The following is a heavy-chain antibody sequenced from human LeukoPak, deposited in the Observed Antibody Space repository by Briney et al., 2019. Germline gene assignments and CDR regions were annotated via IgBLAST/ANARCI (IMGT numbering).Heavy chain of an antibody. J-gene: IGHJ4*02. D-gene: IGHD4-23*01. Sequence: SETLSLTCAVYGGSFSGYYWSWIRQPPGKGPEWIGEINHSGSTNYNPSLKSRVTISVDTSKNQFSLKLSSVTAADTAVYYCARGAVTDYWGQGTLVTVSS. CDR1: GGSFSGYY. CDR3: ARGAVTDY. V-gene: IGHV4-34*01. CDR2: INHSGST.